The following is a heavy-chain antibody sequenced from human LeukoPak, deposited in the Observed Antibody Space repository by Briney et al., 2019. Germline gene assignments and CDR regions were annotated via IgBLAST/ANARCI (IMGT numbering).Heavy chain of an antibody. D-gene: IGHD2-2*01. J-gene: IGHJ5*02. CDR1: GFTVSSNY. CDR2: IYSGGST. V-gene: IGHV3-66*01. CDR3: ARDPGYCSSTSCYGPDWFDP. Sequence: SGGSLRLSCAASGFTVSSNYMSWVRPAPGKGLEWVSVIYSGGSTYYADSVKGRFTISRDNSKNTLYLQMNSLRAEDTAVYYCARDPGYCSSTSCYGPDWFDPWGQGTLVTVSS.